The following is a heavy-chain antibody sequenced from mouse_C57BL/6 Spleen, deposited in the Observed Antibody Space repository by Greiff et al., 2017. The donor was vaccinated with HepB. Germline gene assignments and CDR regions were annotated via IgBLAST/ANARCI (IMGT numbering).Heavy chain of an antibody. CDR2: ISDGGSYT. D-gene: IGHD2-5*01. V-gene: IGHV5-4*03. Sequence: DVKLVESGGGLVKPGGSLKLSCAASGFTFSSYAMSWVRQTPEKRLEWVATISDGGSYTYYPDNVKGRFTISRDNAKNNLYLQMSHLKSEDTAMYYCASDSNFPMDYWGQGTSVTVSS. CDR3: ASDSNFPMDY. J-gene: IGHJ4*01. CDR1: GFTFSSYA.